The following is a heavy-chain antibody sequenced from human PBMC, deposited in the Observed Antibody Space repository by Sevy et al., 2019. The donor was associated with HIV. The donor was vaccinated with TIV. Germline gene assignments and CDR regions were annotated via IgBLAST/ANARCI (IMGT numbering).Heavy chain of an antibody. D-gene: IGHD2-15*01. CDR3: ARGPGIVVVVAATPDYYGMDV. CDR2: INHSGST. Sequence: SETLSLTCAVYGGSFSGYYWSWIRQPPGKGLEWIGEINHSGSTNYNPSLKSRVTISVDTSKNQFSQKLSPVTAADTAVYYCARGPGIVVVVAATPDYYGMDVWGQGTTVTVSS. J-gene: IGHJ6*02. CDR1: GGSFSGYY. V-gene: IGHV4-34*01.